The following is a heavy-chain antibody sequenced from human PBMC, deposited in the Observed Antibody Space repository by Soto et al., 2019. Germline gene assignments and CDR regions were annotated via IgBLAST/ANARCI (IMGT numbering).Heavy chain of an antibody. Sequence: QVQLVPSGAEVKKPGASVRVSCRASGYTFTSYGIHWVRQAPGQRLEWLGWINAGNGDTKYSQTFEARITITRDTSASTVYMDLSRLRSEDTAVYHCSSSMGGWFDLWGQGTLVTVSS. CDR2: INAGNGDT. V-gene: IGHV1-3*01. D-gene: IGHD2-15*01. CDR3: SSSMGGWFDL. J-gene: IGHJ5*02. CDR1: GYTFTSYG.